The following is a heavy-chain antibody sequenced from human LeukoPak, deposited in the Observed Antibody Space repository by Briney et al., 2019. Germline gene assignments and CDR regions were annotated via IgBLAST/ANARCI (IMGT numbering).Heavy chain of an antibody. CDR2: INPSGGST. CDR1: GYTFTSYY. CDR3: ARARPYVDTAMGHFGY. V-gene: IGHV1-46*01. J-gene: IGHJ4*02. Sequence: GASVKVSCKASGYTFTSYYMHWVRQAPGQGLEWMGIINPSGGSTSYAQKFQGRVTMTRDTSTSTVYMELSNLRSEDTAVYYCARARPYVDTAMGHFGYWGQGTLVTVSS. D-gene: IGHD5-18*01.